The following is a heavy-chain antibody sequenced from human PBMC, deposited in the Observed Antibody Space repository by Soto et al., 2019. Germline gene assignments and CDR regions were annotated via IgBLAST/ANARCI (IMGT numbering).Heavy chain of an antibody. J-gene: IGHJ6*02. V-gene: IGHV3-7*03. CDR1: GFTFSPYC. CDR3: VRGRGLDGSPYYYYYGMDV. Sequence: EVQLVESGGGLVQPGGSLRLSCEASGFTFSPYCMTWVRQAPGKGLEWLANIKKDGSEKYYVDSVKGRFTISRDNAKSSLYLQMNSLTAVDTAVYYCVRGRGLDGSPYYYYYGMDVWGQGTTVTVSS. CDR2: IKKDGSEK. D-gene: IGHD1-26*01.